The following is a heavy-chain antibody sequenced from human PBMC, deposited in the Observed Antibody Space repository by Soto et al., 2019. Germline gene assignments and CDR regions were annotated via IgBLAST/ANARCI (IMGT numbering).Heavy chain of an antibody. J-gene: IGHJ5*02. V-gene: IGHV1-2*02. CDR3: AAGELLYGASRGWFDP. D-gene: IGHD1-7*01. CDR2: INPNSGGT. Sequence: QVQLVQSGAEVKKPGASVKVSCKASGYTFTGYYMHWVRQAPGQGLEWMGWINPNSGGTNYAQKFQGRVTMTRDPSISTAYMELCRLRSDDTAVYYCAAGELLYGASRGWFDPWGQGTLVTVSS. CDR1: GYTFTGYY.